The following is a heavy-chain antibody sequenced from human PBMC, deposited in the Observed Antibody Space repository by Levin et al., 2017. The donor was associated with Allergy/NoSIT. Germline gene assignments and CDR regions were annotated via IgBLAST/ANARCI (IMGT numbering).Heavy chain of an antibody. CDR3: TTKYGSGSYTLYYYYYMDV. CDR2: IKSKTDGGTT. Sequence: GESLKISCAASGFTFSNAWMSWVRQAPGKGLEWVGRIKSKTDGGTTDYAAPVKGRFTISRDDSKNTLYLQMNSLKTEDTAVYYCTTKYGSGSYTLYYYYYMDVWGKGTTVTVSS. J-gene: IGHJ6*03. CDR1: GFTFSNAW. V-gene: IGHV3-15*01. D-gene: IGHD3-10*01.